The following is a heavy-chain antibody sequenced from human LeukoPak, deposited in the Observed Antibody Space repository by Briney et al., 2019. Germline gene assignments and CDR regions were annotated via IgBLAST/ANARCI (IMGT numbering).Heavy chain of an antibody. Sequence: GSSVKVSCKASGGTFSSYAISWVRQAPGQGLEWMGGIIPIFGTANYAQKFQGRVTITADESTSTAYMELSSLRSEDTALYYCASDYDSSGYYYPKFDYWGQGTLVTVSS. J-gene: IGHJ4*02. CDR3: ASDYDSSGYYYPKFDY. CDR1: GGTFSSYA. CDR2: IIPIFGTA. V-gene: IGHV1-69*01. D-gene: IGHD3-22*01.